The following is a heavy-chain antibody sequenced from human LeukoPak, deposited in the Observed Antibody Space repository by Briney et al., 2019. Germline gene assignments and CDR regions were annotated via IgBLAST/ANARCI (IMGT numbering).Heavy chain of an antibody. CDR1: GFTFSNYW. J-gene: IGHJ6*03. Sequence: PGGSLRLSCAASGFTFSNYWLHWVRQAPGKGLVWVSRVNFDGTTTNYADSVKGRLTISRDNTKTTLYLQMNSLRAEDTAVYYCVRGAARVYYMDVWGKGTTVTVSS. CDR2: VNFDGTTT. D-gene: IGHD6-6*01. V-gene: IGHV3-74*01. CDR3: VRGAARVYYMDV.